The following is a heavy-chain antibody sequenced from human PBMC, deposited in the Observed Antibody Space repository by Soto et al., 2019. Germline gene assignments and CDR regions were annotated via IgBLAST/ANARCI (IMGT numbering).Heavy chain of an antibody. Sequence: SETLSLPCTVSGGSMSSSSNYLVRIRQPPGQGLEWIGSVYYNGNTYYNPSLKSRVTMSVDTSKNQFSLKVSSVTAADTAIYYWAESRWKKLLIYDWGEGTLVTVSS. D-gene: IGHD2-21*01. J-gene: IGHJ4*02. CDR1: GGSMSSSSNY. CDR2: VYYNGNT. CDR3: AESRWKKLLIYD. V-gene: IGHV4-39*01.